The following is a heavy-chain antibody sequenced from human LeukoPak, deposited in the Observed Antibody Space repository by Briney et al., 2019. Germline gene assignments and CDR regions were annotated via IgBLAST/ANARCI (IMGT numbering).Heavy chain of an antibody. CDR1: GYTFTGYY. CDR2: INPNSGGT. CDR3: ARDTTRDNWFDP. D-gene: IGHD1-26*01. J-gene: IGHJ5*02. Sequence: ASVRPSCKASGYTFTGYYIHWVRQAPGHGLEWMGWINPNSGGTNYAQTFQGRVTMTRDTSISTAYMELSGLRSDDTAVYYCARDTTRDNWFDPWGQGTL. V-gene: IGHV1-2*02.